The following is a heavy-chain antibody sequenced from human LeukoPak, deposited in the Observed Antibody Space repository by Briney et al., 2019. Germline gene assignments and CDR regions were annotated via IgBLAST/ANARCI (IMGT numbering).Heavy chain of an antibody. CDR1: GGSISSRRDY. CDR2: VYHSGST. V-gene: IGHV4-39*01. D-gene: IGHD1-26*01. Sequence: SETLSLTCTVSGGSISSRRDYWWAWIRQPPGQGLEWIGSVYHSGSTYSNPSLKSRLTISVDTSKDQFSLNLTSVTAADTAIYYCARQRAGGTWAFDYWGQGTLLTVSS. J-gene: IGHJ4*02. CDR3: ARQRAGGTWAFDY.